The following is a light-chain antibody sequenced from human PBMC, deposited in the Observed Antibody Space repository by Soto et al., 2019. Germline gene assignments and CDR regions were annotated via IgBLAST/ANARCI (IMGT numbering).Light chain of an antibody. V-gene: IGKV3-15*01. CDR1: QSVSSN. CDR3: QQYNNWPET. J-gene: IGKJ1*01. CDR2: GAS. Sequence: EIVLTQSPATLSVSPGERATLSCRASQSVSSNLAWFQQKPGQAPRLLIYGASTRATGIPLTFSGSGSGTEFTLTISSLQSEDFAVYYCQQYNNWPETFGQGTKVDI.